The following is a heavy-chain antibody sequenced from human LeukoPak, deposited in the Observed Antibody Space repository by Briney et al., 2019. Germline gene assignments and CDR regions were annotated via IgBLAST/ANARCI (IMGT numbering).Heavy chain of an antibody. V-gene: IGHV1-2*02. CDR2: INPNSGGT. J-gene: IGHJ5*02. CDR3: ARAPPYSSGWGCWFYP. CDR1: GYTFTGYY. D-gene: IGHD6-19*01. Sequence: ASVKVSCKASGYTFTGYYMHWVRQAPGQGLEWMGWINPNSGGTNYAQKFQGRVTMTRDTSISTAYMELSRLRSDDTAVYYCARAPPYSSGWGCWFYPWGQGTLVTVSS.